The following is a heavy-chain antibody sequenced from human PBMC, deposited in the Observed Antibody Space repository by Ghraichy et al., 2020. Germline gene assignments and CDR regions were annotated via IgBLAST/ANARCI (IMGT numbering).Heavy chain of an antibody. Sequence: GSLRLSCRVSGFIFSNYAMTWVRQAPGKELEWVSNLSGSGDNTYYADSVKGRFTVSRDNSDNTVYLQMSSLRAEDTAVYYCAKGGGSAGYYRPPFDYWGQGTLVTVSA. CDR3: AKGGGSAGYYRPPFDY. CDR2: LSGSGDNT. J-gene: IGHJ4*02. CDR1: GFIFSNYA. V-gene: IGHV3-23*01. D-gene: IGHD3-10*01.